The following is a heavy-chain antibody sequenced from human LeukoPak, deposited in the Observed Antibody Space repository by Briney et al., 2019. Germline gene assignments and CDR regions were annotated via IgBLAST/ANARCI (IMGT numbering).Heavy chain of an antibody. CDR1: GFTFSSYE. D-gene: IGHD4-23*01. Sequence: GGSLRLSCAASGFTFSSYEMNWVRQAPGKGREWVSYISSSGSTIYYADSVKGRFTISRDNAKNSLFLQMDGLRVDDTAVYFCARDGRGGHNDFWGQGTLITVSS. J-gene: IGHJ4*02. V-gene: IGHV3-48*03. CDR3: ARDGRGGHNDF. CDR2: ISSSGSTI.